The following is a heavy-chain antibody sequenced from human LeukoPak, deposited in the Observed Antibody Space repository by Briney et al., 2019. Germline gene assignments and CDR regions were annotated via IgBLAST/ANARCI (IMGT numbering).Heavy chain of an antibody. V-gene: IGHV4-4*02. J-gene: IGHJ4*02. CDR3: ARGYSGYPVDY. Sequence: SETLSLTCAVSGGSISSSNWWSWVRQPPGKGLEWIGEIYHSGSTNYNPSLKSRVTISVDTSKNQFSLKLSSVTAADTAVYYCARGYSGYPVDYWGQGTLVTVSS. CDR1: GGSISSSNW. D-gene: IGHD5-12*01. CDR2: IYHSGST.